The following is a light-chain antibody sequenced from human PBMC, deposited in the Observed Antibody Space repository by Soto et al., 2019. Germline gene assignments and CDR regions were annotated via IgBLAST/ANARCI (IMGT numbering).Light chain of an antibody. J-gene: IGKJ1*01. Sequence: DIQMTQSPSTLSGSVGDRVTITCRASQTISSWLAWYQQKPGKAPKLLIYKASTLKSGVPSRFSGSGSGTEFTLTISSLQPDDFATYYCQQYHIYSGTFGQGTKVDIK. CDR1: QTISSW. V-gene: IGKV1-5*03. CDR2: KAS. CDR3: QQYHIYSGT.